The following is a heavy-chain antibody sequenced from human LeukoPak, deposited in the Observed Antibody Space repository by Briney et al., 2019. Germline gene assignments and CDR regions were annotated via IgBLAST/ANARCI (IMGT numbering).Heavy chain of an antibody. D-gene: IGHD6-19*01. CDR1: GFTFRHHG. J-gene: IGHJ4*02. Sequence: PGGSLRLSCTVSGFTFRHHGMHWVRQAPGKGLEWVAVIWYDGSDKYHADSVKDRFTISRDNSKNTLYLQMNSLRAEGTAVYYCARDVGWLSGRFYYWGQGALVTVSS. CDR2: IWYDGSDK. CDR3: ARDVGWLSGRFYY. V-gene: IGHV3-33*01.